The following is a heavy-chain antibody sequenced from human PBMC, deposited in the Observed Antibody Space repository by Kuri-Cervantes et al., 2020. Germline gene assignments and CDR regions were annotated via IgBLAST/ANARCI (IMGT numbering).Heavy chain of an antibody. Sequence: LSLTCAASGFTFSSSEMHWVRQATGKGLEWVSAIGTAGDTYYPDSVKGRFTISRENARNSLYLQMNSLRAGDTAVYYCVRESFGGSTAAFDIWGQGTMVTVSS. J-gene: IGHJ3*02. CDR2: IGTAGDT. CDR3: VRESFGGSTAAFDI. V-gene: IGHV3-13*01. D-gene: IGHD1-26*01. CDR1: GFTFSSSE.